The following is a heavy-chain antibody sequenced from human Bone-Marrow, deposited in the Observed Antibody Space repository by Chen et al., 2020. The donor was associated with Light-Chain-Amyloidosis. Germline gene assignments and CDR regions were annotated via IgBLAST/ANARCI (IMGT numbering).Heavy chain of an antibody. J-gene: IGHJ4*02. CDR2: IYPDDSDA. Sequence: LGESGPEVKKPGESLKISCKGSGYTFPNYWIGWVRQMPGKGLEWMGFIYPDDSDARYSPSFEGQVTISADKSITTAYLQWRSLKASDTAMYYCARRRDGYNFDYWGQGTLVTVSS. CDR3: ARRRDGYNFDY. CDR1: GYTFPNYW. D-gene: IGHD5-12*01. V-gene: IGHV5-51*01.